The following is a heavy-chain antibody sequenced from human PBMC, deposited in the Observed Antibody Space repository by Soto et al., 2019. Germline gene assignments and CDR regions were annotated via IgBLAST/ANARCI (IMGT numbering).Heavy chain of an antibody. Sequence: GGSLRLSCAASGFTFSSYAMSWVRQAPGKGLEWVSAISGSGGSTYYADSVKGRFTISRDNSKNTLYLQMNSLRAEDTAVYYFAKSYTTYYYDSSGYYPFFWGQGTLVTVSS. D-gene: IGHD3-22*01. CDR3: AKSYTTYYYDSSGYYPFF. V-gene: IGHV3-23*01. J-gene: IGHJ4*02. CDR2: ISGSGGST. CDR1: GFTFSSYA.